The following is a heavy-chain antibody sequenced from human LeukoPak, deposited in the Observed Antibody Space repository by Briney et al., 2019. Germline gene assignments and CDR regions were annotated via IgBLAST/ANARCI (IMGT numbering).Heavy chain of an antibody. V-gene: IGHV3-23*01. CDR3: AKWLGGWFLSSMYYLDY. J-gene: IGHJ4*02. CDR1: GFTFSSYA. Sequence: PGGSLRLSCAASGFTFSSYAMSWVRQAPGKGLEWVSAISGSGGSTYYADSVKGRFTISRDNSKNTLYLQMNSLRAEDTAVYYCAKWLGGWFLSSMYYLDYWGQGTLVTVSS. D-gene: IGHD3-10*01. CDR2: ISGSGGST.